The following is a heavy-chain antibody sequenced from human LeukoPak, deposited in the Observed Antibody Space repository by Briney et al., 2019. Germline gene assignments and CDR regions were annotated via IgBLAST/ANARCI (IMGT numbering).Heavy chain of an antibody. CDR2: ISSDGRAT. V-gene: IGHV3-23*01. CDR3: AKELTLAAIGPVGFEY. CDR1: GFTFSSYP. D-gene: IGHD3-10*01. J-gene: IGHJ4*02. Sequence: TGGSLRLSCAASGFTFSSYPMSWVRQTPGKGLQWVSAISSDGRATYYADSVKGRFTVSRDNSKNTLYLQLNSLRAEDTAVYYCAKELTLAAIGPVGFEYWGQGTLVTVSS.